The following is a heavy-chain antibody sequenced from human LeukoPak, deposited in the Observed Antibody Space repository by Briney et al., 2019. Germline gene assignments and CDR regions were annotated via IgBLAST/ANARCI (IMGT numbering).Heavy chain of an antibody. CDR2: INHSGST. D-gene: IGHD2-15*01. Sequence: SETLSLTCAVSGGSFSGYYWSWIRQPPGKGLEWIGEINHSGSTNYNPSLKSRVTISTDTSKNQFSLKLSSVTAADTAVYYCARAGNQYCSGGSCYPIWGQGTMVTVSS. CDR1: GGSFSGYY. J-gene: IGHJ3*02. CDR3: ARAGNQYCSGGSCYPI. V-gene: IGHV4-34*01.